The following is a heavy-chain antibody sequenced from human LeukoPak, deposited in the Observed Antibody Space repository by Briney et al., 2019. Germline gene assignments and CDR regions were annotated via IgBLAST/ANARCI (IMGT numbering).Heavy chain of an antibody. CDR1: GYTLTDLS. J-gene: IGHJ4*02. CDR3: ARERGPYYYDSSGQGLFDY. D-gene: IGHD3-22*01. Sequence: ASVKVSCKVSGYTLTDLSIHWVRQAPGQGLEWMGWINPNSGGTNYAQKFQGRVTMTRDTSISTAYMELSRLRSDDTAVYYCARERGPYYYDSSGQGLFDYWGQGTLVTVSS. V-gene: IGHV1-2*02. CDR2: INPNSGGT.